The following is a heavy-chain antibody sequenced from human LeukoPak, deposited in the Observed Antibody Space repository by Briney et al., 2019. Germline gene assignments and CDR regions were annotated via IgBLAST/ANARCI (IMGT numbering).Heavy chain of an antibody. Sequence: EPSETLSLTCTVSGGSINGGNYYWTWIRQPAGKGLEWIGRISPSGTTNYNPSLTSRVTISVDTSKNQFSLKLSFVTAADTAVYYCARSSSSGYDLDYWGQGTLVTVSS. CDR1: GGSINGGNYY. CDR2: ISPSGTT. CDR3: ARSSSSGYDLDY. V-gene: IGHV4-61*02. D-gene: IGHD5-12*01. J-gene: IGHJ4*02.